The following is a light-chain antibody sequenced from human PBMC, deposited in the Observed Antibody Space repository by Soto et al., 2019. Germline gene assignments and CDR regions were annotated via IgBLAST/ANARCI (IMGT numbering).Light chain of an antibody. CDR2: DAS. V-gene: IGKV3-11*01. CDR1: QIVTSD. Sequence: EIVLTQSPATLSLSPGTGATLSCRASQIVTSDLAWYQQKPGQAPRLLIYDASNRATGIPARFSGSGSGTDFTLTISSLEPEDFAVYYCHQRSSWWTFGQGTKVDI. J-gene: IGKJ1*01. CDR3: HQRSSWWT.